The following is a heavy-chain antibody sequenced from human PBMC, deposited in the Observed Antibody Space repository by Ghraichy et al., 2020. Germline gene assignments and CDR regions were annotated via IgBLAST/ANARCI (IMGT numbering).Heavy chain of an antibody. CDR1: GFTFSDYY. CDR2: ISSSGSTI. J-gene: IGHJ6*02. D-gene: IGHD6-13*01. Sequence: GGSLRLSCAASGFTFSDYYMSWIRQAPGKGLEWVSYISSSGSTIYYADSVKGRFTISRDNAKNSLYLQMNSLRAEDTAVYYCARELLGIAAAGNRRYYYYYGMDVWGQGTTVTVSS. CDR3: ARELLGIAAAGNRRYYYYYGMDV. V-gene: IGHV3-11*01.